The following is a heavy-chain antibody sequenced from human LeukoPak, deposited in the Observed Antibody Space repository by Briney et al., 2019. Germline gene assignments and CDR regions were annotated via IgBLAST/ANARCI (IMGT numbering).Heavy chain of an antibody. D-gene: IGHD3-3*01. V-gene: IGHV4-4*09. J-gene: IGHJ4*02. Sequence: SETLSLTCTVSGGSISSYYWSWIRQPPGKGLEWIGYIYTSGSTNYNPSLKSRVTTSVDTSKNQFSLKLSSVTAADTAVYYCARLNYDFWSGYSGGFDYWGQGTLVTVSS. CDR3: ARLNYDFWSGYSGGFDY. CDR2: IYTSGST. CDR1: GGSISSYY.